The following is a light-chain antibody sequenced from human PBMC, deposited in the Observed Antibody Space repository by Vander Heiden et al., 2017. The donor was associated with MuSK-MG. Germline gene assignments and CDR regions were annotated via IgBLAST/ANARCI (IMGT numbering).Light chain of an antibody. Sequence: DIQMTQSPSSLSASVGDRVTITCRASQSISSYLNWYQQKPGKAPKLLIYAASSLQSGVPSRFRGSASGTDFTLTMSSLQPEDFATYYCQQSYSTPLYTFGQGSKLEMK. CDR1: QSISSY. V-gene: IGKV1-39*01. CDR3: QQSYSTPLYT. CDR2: AAS. J-gene: IGKJ2*01.